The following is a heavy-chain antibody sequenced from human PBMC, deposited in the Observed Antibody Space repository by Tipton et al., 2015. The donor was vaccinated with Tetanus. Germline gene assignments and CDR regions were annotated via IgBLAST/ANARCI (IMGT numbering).Heavy chain of an antibody. CDR3: ARDQGGGRVVRLNWFDP. CDR1: GGSISGSGYF. Sequence: TLSLTCSVSGGSISGSGYFWNWVRQSPGKGLEWIGYIYYSGDTFYNPSLKSRVTISVDTSKNQFSLNLRSVTATDTAMYYCARDQGGGRVVRLNWFDPWGQGTLVTVSS. J-gene: IGHJ5*02. V-gene: IGHV4-31*03. D-gene: IGHD6-6*01. CDR2: IYYSGDT.